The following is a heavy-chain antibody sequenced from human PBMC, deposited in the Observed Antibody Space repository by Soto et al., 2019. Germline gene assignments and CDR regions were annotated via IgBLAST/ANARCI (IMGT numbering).Heavy chain of an antibody. CDR2: IYYTGSN. V-gene: IGHV4-31*03. D-gene: IGHD6-6*01. CDR3: ARRGELAPPDAFVI. J-gene: IGHJ3*02. Sequence: SETLARTFTVSGGSISSWGYYWSWIRQHPVKVLEWIGYIYYTGSNYYNPSLKRRVTISVYTSKHQFSLKLSSLTAADTAVYYCARRGELAPPDAFVIWGQGRMVTVSS. CDR1: GGSISSWGYY.